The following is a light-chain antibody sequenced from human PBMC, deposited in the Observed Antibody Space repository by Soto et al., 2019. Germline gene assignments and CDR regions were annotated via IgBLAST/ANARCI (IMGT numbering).Light chain of an antibody. Sequence: NFMLTQPHSVSESPGKTVTISCTRSSGSIASNYVQWYQQRPGSAPTTVIYEDNQRPSGVPDRFSGSIDSSSNSASLTISGLQTEDEADYYCHSYDSSNWVFGGGTKLTVL. J-gene: IGLJ3*02. V-gene: IGLV6-57*04. CDR3: HSYDSSNWV. CDR2: EDN. CDR1: SGSIASNY.